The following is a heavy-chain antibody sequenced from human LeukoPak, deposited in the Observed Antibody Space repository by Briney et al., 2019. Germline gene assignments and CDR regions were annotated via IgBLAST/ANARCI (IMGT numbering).Heavy chain of an antibody. D-gene: IGHD5-24*01. CDR1: GGSISSYY. CDR2: IYYSGST. V-gene: IGHV4-59*01. Sequence: SETLSLTCTVSGGSISSYYWSWTRQPPGKGLEWIGYIYYSGSTNYNPSLKSRVTISVDTSKNQFSLKLSSVTAADTAVYYCARGGPQYYFDYWGQGTLVTVSS. CDR3: ARGGPQYYFDY. J-gene: IGHJ4*02.